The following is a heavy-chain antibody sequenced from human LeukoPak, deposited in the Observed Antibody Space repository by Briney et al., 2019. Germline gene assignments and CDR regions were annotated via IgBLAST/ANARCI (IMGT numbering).Heavy chain of an antibody. J-gene: IGHJ3*02. CDR1: GGSVSSGSSY. CDR3: AGRLWRRDGYNLSAFDI. D-gene: IGHD5-24*01. CDR2: IYYSGST. V-gene: IGHV4-61*01. Sequence: SETLSLTCTVSGGSVSSGSSYWSWIRQPPGKGLEWIGYIYYSGSTNYNPSLKSRVTISVDTSKNQFSLKLSSVTAADTAVYYCAGRLWRRDGYNLSAFDIWGQGTMVTVSS.